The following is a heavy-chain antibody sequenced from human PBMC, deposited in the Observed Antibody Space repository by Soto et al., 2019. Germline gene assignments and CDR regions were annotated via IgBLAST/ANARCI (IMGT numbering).Heavy chain of an antibody. CDR2: ISSSSSTI. CDR3: AREITRGYSGYDYSPYGMDV. J-gene: IGHJ6*02. CDR1: GFTFSSYS. V-gene: IGHV3-48*02. Sequence: GSLRLSCAASGFTFSSYSMNWVRQAPGKGLEWVSYISSSSSTIYYADSVKGRFTISRDNAKNSLYLQMNSLRDEDTAVYYCAREITRGYSGYDYSPYGMDVWGQETTVTVSS. D-gene: IGHD5-12*01.